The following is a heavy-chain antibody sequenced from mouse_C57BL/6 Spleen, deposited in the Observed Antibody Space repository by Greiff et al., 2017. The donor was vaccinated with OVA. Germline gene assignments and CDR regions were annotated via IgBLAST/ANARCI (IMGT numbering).Heavy chain of an antibody. CDR2: INYDGSST. CDR1: GFTFSDYY. CDR3: ARVSYYYGSSYDWYFDG. J-gene: IGHJ1*03. Sequence: EVMLVESEGGLVQPGSSMKLSCTASGFTFSDYYMAWVRQVPEKGLEWVANINYDGSSTYYLDSLKSRFIISRDNAKNILYLQMSSLKSEDTATYYCARVSYYYGSSYDWYFDGWGTGTTVTVSS. V-gene: IGHV5-16*01. D-gene: IGHD1-1*01.